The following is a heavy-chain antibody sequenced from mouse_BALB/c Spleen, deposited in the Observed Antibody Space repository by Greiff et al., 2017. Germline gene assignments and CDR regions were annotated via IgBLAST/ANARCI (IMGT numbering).Heavy chain of an antibody. D-gene: IGHD2-14*01. Sequence: LQQPGSELVRPGASVKLSCKASGYTFTSYWMHWVKQRHGQGLAWIGNIYPGSGSTNYDEKFKSKGTLTVDTSSSTAYMHLSSLTSEDSAVYYCTRGGVRDAMDYWGQGTSVTVSS. CDR1: GYTFTSYW. J-gene: IGHJ4*01. CDR2: IYPGSGST. V-gene: IGHV1S22*01. CDR3: TRGGVRDAMDY.